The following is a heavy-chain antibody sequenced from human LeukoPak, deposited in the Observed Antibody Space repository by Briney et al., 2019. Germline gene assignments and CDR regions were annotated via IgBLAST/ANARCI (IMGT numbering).Heavy chain of an antibody. J-gene: IGHJ3*02. CDR2: IYYSGST. V-gene: IGHV4-59*08. CDR3: ARVSELRAFGI. D-gene: IGHD1-26*01. Sequence: SETLSLTCTVSGGSISSYYWSWIRQPPGKGLEWIGYIYYSGSTNYNPSLKSRVTISVDTSKNQFSLKLSSVTAADTAVYYCARVSELRAFGIWGQGTMVTVSS. CDR1: GGSISSYY.